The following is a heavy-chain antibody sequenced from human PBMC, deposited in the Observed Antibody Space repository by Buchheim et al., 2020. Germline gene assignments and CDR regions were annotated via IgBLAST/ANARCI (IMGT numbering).Heavy chain of an antibody. Sequence: EVQLEESGGGLVQPGGSLRLSCAASGFTFSLYSMNWFRQAPGKGLEWLSYIGFTGATFYAASVKGRFTISRDNTRNSVYLQMDSLRVEDTAVYFCVRDYDYDRRSGYCHADVWGKGTT. CDR2: IGFTGAT. CDR1: GFTFSLYS. CDR3: VRDYDYDRRSGYCHADV. D-gene: IGHD3-3*01. J-gene: IGHJ6*03. V-gene: IGHV3-48*01.